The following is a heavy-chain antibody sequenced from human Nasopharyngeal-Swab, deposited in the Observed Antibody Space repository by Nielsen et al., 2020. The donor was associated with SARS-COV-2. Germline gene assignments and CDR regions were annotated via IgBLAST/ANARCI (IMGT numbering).Heavy chain of an antibody. J-gene: IGHJ4*02. CDR3: ARRSSYYDFWGGYYVFDY. CDR2: IYPGDSDT. CDR1: GYSFTSYW. V-gene: IGHV5-51*01. D-gene: IGHD3-3*01. Sequence: GESLKIYCKGSGYSFTSYWIGWLRQMPGEGLEWMGIIYPGDSDTRYSPSFQGQVTISADKSISTAYLQWSSLKASDTAMYYCARRSSYYDFWGGYYVFDYWGQGTLVTVSS.